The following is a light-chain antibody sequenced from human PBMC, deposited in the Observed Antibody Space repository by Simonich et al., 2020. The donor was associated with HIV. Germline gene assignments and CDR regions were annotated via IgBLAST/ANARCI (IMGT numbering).Light chain of an antibody. Sequence: DIQMTQSPSTLSASVGDRVTITCRASQSISSWLAWYQQKPGKAPKLLIYGASRLESGVPSRFSGSGSGTDYTLTISSLQPEDFATYYCQQYYSTRTFGQGTKVEIK. V-gene: IGKV1-NL1*01. J-gene: IGKJ1*01. CDR1: QSISSW. CDR3: QQYYSTRT. CDR2: GAS.